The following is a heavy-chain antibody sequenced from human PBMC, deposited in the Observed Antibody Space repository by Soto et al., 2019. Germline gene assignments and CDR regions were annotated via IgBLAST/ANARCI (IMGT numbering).Heavy chain of an antibody. CDR2: VSGDGSST. J-gene: IGHJ4*02. Sequence: EVQLVESGGGLVQPGGSLRLSCAASGFTFSSSWMHWVRQDPGKGLVWVSRVSGDGSSTNYADSVKGRFTISRDNAKNTLYLQMNSLRGDDAAVYYCGMCLRGRGYSGFDLCSGGQGTLVTVSS. CDR3: GMCLRGRGYSGFDLCS. D-gene: IGHD5-12*01. CDR1: GFTFSSSW. V-gene: IGHV3-74*01.